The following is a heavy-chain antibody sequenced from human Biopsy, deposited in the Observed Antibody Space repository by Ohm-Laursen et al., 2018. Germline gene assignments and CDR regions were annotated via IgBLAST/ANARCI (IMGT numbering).Heavy chain of an antibody. CDR1: GFTFSDYY. CDR3: AKINPSSICYNYGMDV. V-gene: IGHV3-11*01. CDR2: IHKDSTTE. J-gene: IGHJ6*02. Sequence: SLRLSCAASGFTFSDYYMNWFRRAPGKGLEWIAYIHKDSTTEYYADSVRGRFSISRDNPRNTVYLQMNSLRVEDTAVYYCAKINPSSICYNYGMDVWGQGTTVTVSS.